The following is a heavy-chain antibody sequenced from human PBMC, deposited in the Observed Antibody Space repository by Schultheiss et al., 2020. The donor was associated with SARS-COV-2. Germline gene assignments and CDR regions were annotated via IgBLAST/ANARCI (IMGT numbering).Heavy chain of an antibody. J-gene: IGHJ6*02. Sequence: GGSLRLSCAASGFTFSTYGMNWVRQAPGKGLDWVASISGTSSPIYYADSVKGRFIISRDNAKNSLYLQMNSLSAEDTAVYYCAGAPAWTTVAHYGVDVWGQGTTVTVSS. V-gene: IGHV3-21*01. CDR3: AGAPAWTTVAHYGVDV. CDR2: ISGTSSPI. D-gene: IGHD4-23*01. CDR1: GFTFSTYG.